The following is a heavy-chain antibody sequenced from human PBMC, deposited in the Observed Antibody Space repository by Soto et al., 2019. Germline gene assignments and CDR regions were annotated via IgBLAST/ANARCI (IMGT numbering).Heavy chain of an antibody. V-gene: IGHV4-39*01. D-gene: IGHD2-21*02. CDR3: ARQRTTVVTQAYFDH. Sequence: SETPSLTCIVSGESISSSSYYWGWIRQPPGKGLEWIGSIYYSGRTYYNPSFKSRVTISIDTSKNQFSLKLSSVTATDTAVYYCARQRTTVVTQAYFDHWGQGALVTVSS. CDR2: IYYSGRT. J-gene: IGHJ4*02. CDR1: GESISSSSYY.